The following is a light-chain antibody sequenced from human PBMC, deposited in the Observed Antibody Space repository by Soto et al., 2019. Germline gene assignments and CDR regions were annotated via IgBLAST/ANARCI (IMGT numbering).Light chain of an antibody. V-gene: IGKV2-30*01. Sequence: DVVMTQATLYLPVTPGQPASISCRSSQSLVYSDGNTYLNWFHQRPGQSPRRLIYKVSNRDSGVPDRFSGSESGADFTLRISRVEAEDVGIYYCMQATHWPYTFGQGTKLEIK. CDR2: KVS. J-gene: IGKJ2*01. CDR1: QSLVYSDGNTY. CDR3: MQATHWPYT.